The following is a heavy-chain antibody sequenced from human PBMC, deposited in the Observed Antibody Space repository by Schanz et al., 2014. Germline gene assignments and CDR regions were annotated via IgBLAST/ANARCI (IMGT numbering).Heavy chain of an antibody. Sequence: EVQLVESGGGLIQPGGSLRLSCAASGFGFSSYSMNWVRQAPGKGLEWVSSISSGGGSTYYADSVKGRFTISRDNSKNTLYLQMKSLRAEDTAVYYCAKTLFPGGTQTFGNWGRGTLVTVSS. CDR1: GFGFSSYS. CDR2: ISSGGGST. J-gene: IGHJ4*02. V-gene: IGHV3-23*04. CDR3: AKTLFPGGTQTFGN. D-gene: IGHD2-8*02.